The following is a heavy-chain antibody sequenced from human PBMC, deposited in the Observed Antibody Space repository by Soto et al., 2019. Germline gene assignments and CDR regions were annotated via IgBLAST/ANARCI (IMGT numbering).Heavy chain of an antibody. J-gene: IGHJ6*02. V-gene: IGHV5-51*01. CDR1: GYSFTSYW. D-gene: IGHD3-3*01. Sequence: PGESLKISCKGSGYSFTSYWIGWVRQMPGKGLEWMGIIYPGDSDTRYSPSFQGQVTISADKSISTAYLQWSSLKASDTAMYYCARPSSYDVWSGYRGDHGMDGWGQGTTVTVSS. CDR3: ARPSSYDVWSGYRGDHGMDG. CDR2: IYPGDSDT.